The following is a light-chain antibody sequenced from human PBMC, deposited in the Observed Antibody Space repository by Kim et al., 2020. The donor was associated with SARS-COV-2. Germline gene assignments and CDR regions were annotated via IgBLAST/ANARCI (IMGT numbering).Light chain of an antibody. V-gene: IGLV6-57*01. CDR1: SGSIANNY. Sequence: NFMLTQPHSVSESPGKTVTISCIRSSGSIANNYVQWYQQRPDSSSYTVIYELNQRPSGFPGRFSGSVDSSSNSASLTIAGLKTEDEADYYCQSYNSTKWVCGGGSRLTVL. CDR3: QSYNSTKWV. J-gene: IGLJ3*02. CDR2: ELN.